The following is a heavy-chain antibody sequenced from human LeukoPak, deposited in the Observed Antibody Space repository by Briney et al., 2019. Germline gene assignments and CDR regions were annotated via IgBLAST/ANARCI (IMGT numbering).Heavy chain of an antibody. J-gene: IGHJ4*02. Sequence: ASVKVSCKASGGTFSSYAISWVRQAPGQGLEWMGRIIPILGIANYAQKFQGRVTMTRDTSTSTVYVELSSLRSEDTAVYYCARSRDGYSHFDYWGQGTLVTVSS. CDR3: ARSRDGYSHFDY. CDR1: GGTFSSYA. V-gene: IGHV1-69*04. D-gene: IGHD5-24*01. CDR2: IIPILGIA.